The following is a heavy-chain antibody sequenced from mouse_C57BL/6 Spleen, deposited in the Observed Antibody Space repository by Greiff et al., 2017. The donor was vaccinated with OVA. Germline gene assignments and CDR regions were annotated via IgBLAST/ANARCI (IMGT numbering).Heavy chain of an antibody. Sequence: VQLQQPGAELVKPGASVKLSCKASGYSFTGYYMNWVKQSPEKSLEWIGEINPSTGGTTYNQKFKAKATLTVDKSSSTAYMQLKSLTSEDSAVYYCARRGIVVYFDYWGQGTTLTVSS. CDR2: INPSTGGT. CDR3: ARRGIVVYFDY. D-gene: IGHD1-1*01. J-gene: IGHJ2*01. V-gene: IGHV1-42*01. CDR1: GYSFTGYY.